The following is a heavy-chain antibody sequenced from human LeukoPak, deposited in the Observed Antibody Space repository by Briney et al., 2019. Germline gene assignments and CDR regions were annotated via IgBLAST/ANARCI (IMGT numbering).Heavy chain of an antibody. CDR2: ISGDGGST. CDR3: AKDTPAIAAARGIDY. V-gene: IGHV3-43*02. J-gene: IGHJ4*02. D-gene: IGHD6-13*01. Sequence: GGSLRLSCAASGFTFDDYAMHWVRQAPGKGLEWVSLISGDGGSTYYADSVKGRFTISRDNSKNSLYLQMNSLRTEDTALYYCAKDTPAIAAARGIDYWGQGTLVTVSS. CDR1: GFTFDDYA.